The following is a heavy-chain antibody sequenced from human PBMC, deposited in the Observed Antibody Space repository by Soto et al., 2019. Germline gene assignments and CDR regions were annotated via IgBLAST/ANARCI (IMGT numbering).Heavy chain of an antibody. V-gene: IGHV3-30*03. CDR2: ISYDGSTT. J-gene: IGHJ4*02. CDR3: VAGDGDY. Sequence: QVQLVESGGGVVQPGRSLRLSCAASGFTFSNSDIHCVRQAPGKGLEWVAVISYDGSTTYYLDSVKGRFTLSRDNSRNTLYLQMNILRVDDTAVYYCVAGDGDYWGQGTLVTVSS. D-gene: IGHD2-21*02. CDR1: GFTFSNSD.